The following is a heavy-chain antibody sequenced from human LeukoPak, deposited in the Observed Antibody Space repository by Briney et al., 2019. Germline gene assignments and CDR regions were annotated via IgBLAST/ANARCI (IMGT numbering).Heavy chain of an antibody. CDR2: INPDGRDT. J-gene: IGHJ1*01. CDR1: GFTFNRCW. CDR3: TSWGDTTAEYFQR. V-gene: IGHV3-7*01. D-gene: IGHD2-21*02. Sequence: GGSLRLSCVVSGFTFNRCWMNWVRQAPGKGLEWVAHINPDGRDTYYVDSVEGRFTISRDNAQNSMYRQMNSLRVEDTAVYYCTSWGDTTAEYFQRWGQGTLVTVSS.